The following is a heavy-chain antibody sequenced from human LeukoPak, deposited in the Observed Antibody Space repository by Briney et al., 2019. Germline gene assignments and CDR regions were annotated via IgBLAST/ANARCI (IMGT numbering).Heavy chain of an antibody. Sequence: GASVKVSCKASGYTFTSYGISWVRQAPGQGLEWMGWISAYNGNTNYAQKIQGRVTMTTDTSTSTAYMELRSLRSDDTAVYYCARDTANFDWYSDLTDYWGQGTLVTVSS. CDR3: ARDTANFDWYSDLTDY. CDR2: ISAYNGNT. CDR1: GYTFTSYG. J-gene: IGHJ4*02. D-gene: IGHD3-9*01. V-gene: IGHV1-18*01.